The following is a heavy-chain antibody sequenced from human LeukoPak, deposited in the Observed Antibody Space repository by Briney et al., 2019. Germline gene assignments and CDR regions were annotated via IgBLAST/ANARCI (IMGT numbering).Heavy chain of an antibody. Sequence: SQTLSLTSTVSGGSISSGSYYWSWIRQPAGKGLEWIGRIYTSGSTNYNPSLKSRVTISVDTSKNQFSLKLSSVTAADTAVYYCATIAVAGHFDYWGQGTLVTVSS. CDR3: ATIAVAGHFDY. CDR2: IYTSGST. CDR1: GGSISSGSYY. J-gene: IGHJ4*02. D-gene: IGHD6-19*01. V-gene: IGHV4-61*02.